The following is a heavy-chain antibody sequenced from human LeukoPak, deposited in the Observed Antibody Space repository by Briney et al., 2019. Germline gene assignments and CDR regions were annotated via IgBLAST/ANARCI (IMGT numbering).Heavy chain of an antibody. V-gene: IGHV3-23*01. Sequence: GGSLRLSCAASGFTVSNNYMSWVRQAPGKGLEWVSGISGSGGSTLYADSVKGRFTISRDNSKKTVYLQMNSLRAEDTAVYYCAKDRVAHFFYWYFDLWGRGTLVTVSS. D-gene: IGHD5-12*01. CDR3: AKDRVAHFFYWYFDL. CDR2: ISGSGGST. J-gene: IGHJ2*01. CDR1: GFTVSNNY.